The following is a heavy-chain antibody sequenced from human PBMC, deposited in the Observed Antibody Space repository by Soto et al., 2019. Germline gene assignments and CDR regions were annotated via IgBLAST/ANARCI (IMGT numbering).Heavy chain of an antibody. D-gene: IGHD2-15*01. V-gene: IGHV3-23*01. CDR3: AKRPQDCSGGSCYRNYFVY. Sequence: EVQLLESGGGLVQPGGSLRLSCAASGFIFSNYDMSWVRLAPGKGLEWVSVISGSGGTTYYADSVKGRFTISRDNSKNTLYLQMNSLRAEDTAVYFCAKRPQDCSGGSCYRNYFVYWGQGTLVTVSS. J-gene: IGHJ4*02. CDR1: GFIFSNYD. CDR2: ISGSGGTT.